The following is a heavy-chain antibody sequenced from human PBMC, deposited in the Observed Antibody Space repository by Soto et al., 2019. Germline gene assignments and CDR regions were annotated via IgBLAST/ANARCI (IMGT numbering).Heavy chain of an antibody. CDR3: ARHEWTYGSGSYTYFDL. CDR2: IYYSGST. J-gene: IGHJ2*01. D-gene: IGHD3-10*01. V-gene: IGHV4-59*08. CDR1: GGSISSYY. Sequence: PSETLSLTCTVSGGSISSYYWSWIRQPPGKGLEWIGYIYYSGSTNYNPSLKSRVTISVETSKNQFSLKLSSVTAADTAVYYCARHEWTYGSGSYTYFDLWGRGTLVTVSS.